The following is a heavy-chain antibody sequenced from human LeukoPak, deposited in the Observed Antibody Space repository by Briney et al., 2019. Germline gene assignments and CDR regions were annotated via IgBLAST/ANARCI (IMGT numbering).Heavy chain of an antibody. CDR2: IYYSGST. V-gene: IGHV4-39*01. CDR1: GGSISSSSYY. D-gene: IGHD3-9*01. Sequence: SETLSLTCTVSGGSISSSSYYWGWIRQPPGKGLEWIGSIYYSGSTYYNPSLKSRVTISVDTSKNQFSLKLSSVTAADTAVYYCARRDYDIDYWGQGTLVTVSS. J-gene: IGHJ4*02. CDR3: ARRDYDIDY.